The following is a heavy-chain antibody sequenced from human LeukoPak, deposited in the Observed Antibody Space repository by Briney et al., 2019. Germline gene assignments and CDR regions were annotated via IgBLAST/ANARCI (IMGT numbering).Heavy chain of an antibody. Sequence: GGSLRLSCAASGFTFSSYSMNWVRQAPGKGLEWVSSISSSSSYIYYADSVKGRFTISRDNAKNSLYLQMNSLRAEDTAVYYCARAGVDTDMVRPLDYWGQGTLVTVSS. CDR1: GFTFSSYS. CDR2: ISSSSSYI. CDR3: ARAGVDTDMVRPLDY. V-gene: IGHV3-21*01. J-gene: IGHJ4*02. D-gene: IGHD5-18*01.